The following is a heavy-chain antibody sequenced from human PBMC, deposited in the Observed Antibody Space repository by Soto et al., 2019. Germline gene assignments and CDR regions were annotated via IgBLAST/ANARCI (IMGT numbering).Heavy chain of an antibody. CDR2: ISYDGSNK. CDR1: GFTFSSYG. Sequence: GSLRLSCAASGFTFSSYGIHWVRQAPGKGLEWVAVISYDGSNKYYADSVKGRFTISRDNSKNTLYLQMNSLRAEDTAVYYCAKSYQLLFYYYYYGMDVWGQGTTVTVSS. J-gene: IGHJ6*02. D-gene: IGHD2-2*01. CDR3: AKSYQLLFYYYYYGMDV. V-gene: IGHV3-30*18.